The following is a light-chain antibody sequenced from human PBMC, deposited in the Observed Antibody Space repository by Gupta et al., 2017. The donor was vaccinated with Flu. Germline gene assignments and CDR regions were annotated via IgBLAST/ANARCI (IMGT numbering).Light chain of an antibody. CDR1: QGISNL. CDR2: SAS. J-gene: IGKJ3*01. Sequence: DIQLTQSPSFLSASVGDRVTISCRASQGISNLLAWYQQKPGEAPRLLIYSASTLQSGVPSRFSDSGSGTEFTLTISSLQPEDFATYYCHHRNTSPITFGHGTKVHIK. V-gene: IGKV1-9*01. CDR3: HHRNTSPIT.